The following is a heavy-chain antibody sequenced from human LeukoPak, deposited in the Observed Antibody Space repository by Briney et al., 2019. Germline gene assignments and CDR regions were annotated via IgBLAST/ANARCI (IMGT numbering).Heavy chain of an antibody. CDR3: TREISSGWYGYYFDY. CDR2: INHSGST. Sequence: SETLSLTCAVYGGSFSGYYWSWIRQPPGKGLEWIGEINHSGSTNYNPSLKSRVTISVDTSKSQFPLKLSSVTAADTAVYYCTREISSGWYGYYFDYWGQGTLVTVSS. D-gene: IGHD6-19*01. CDR1: GGSFSGYY. J-gene: IGHJ4*02. V-gene: IGHV4-34*01.